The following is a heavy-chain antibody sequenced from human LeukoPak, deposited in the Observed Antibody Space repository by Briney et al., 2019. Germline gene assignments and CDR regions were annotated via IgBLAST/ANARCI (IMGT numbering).Heavy chain of an antibody. CDR3: PLDISSTRDV. V-gene: IGHV3-23*01. CDR2: ISGSGGST. CDR1: GFTFSDFW. D-gene: IGHD2-2*01. J-gene: IGHJ6*02. Sequence: GESLRLSCAASGFTFSDFWMTWVRQAPGKGLEWVSAISGSGGSTYYADSVKGRFTISRDNSKNTLYLQMNSLRAEDTAVYYCPLDISSTRDVWGQGTTVTVSS.